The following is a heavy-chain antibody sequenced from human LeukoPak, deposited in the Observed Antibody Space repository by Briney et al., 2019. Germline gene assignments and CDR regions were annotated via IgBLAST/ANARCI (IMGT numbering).Heavy chain of an antibody. CDR1: RYSISSGFF. V-gene: IGHV4-38-2*02. CDR2: FYYSGKT. CDR3: AKSNGYALVDI. J-gene: IGHJ3*02. D-gene: IGHD3-16*01. Sequence: SETLSLTCTVSRYSISSGFFWGWIRQPPGKGLEWIGSFYYSGKTYYNPSLKSRVTISLDTSRNQFSLKLNSVTAADTAVYYCAKSNGYALVDIWGQGTMVTVSS.